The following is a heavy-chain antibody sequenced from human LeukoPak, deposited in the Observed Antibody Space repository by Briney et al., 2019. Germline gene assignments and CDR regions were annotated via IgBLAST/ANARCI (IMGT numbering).Heavy chain of an antibody. CDR1: GFTVSSNY. Sequence: GGSLRLSCAASGFTVSSNYMSWVRQAPGKGLEWVSVIYSGGSTCYADSVKGRFTISRDNSKNTLYLQMNSLRAEDTAVYYCARAPPKDYDSSGYPYYFDYWGQGTLVTVSS. V-gene: IGHV3-53*01. J-gene: IGHJ4*02. CDR2: IYSGGST. D-gene: IGHD3-22*01. CDR3: ARAPPKDYDSSGYPYYFDY.